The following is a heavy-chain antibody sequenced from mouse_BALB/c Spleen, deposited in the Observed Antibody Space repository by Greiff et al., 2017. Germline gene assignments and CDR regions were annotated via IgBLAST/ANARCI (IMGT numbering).Heavy chain of an antibody. CDR2: ISSGSSTI. CDR3: AKSNWVYYYAMDY. D-gene: IGHD4-1*01. Sequence: EVKVVESGGGLVQPGGSRKLSCAASGFTFSSFGMHWVRQAPEKGLEWVAYISSGSSTIYYADTVKGRFTISRDNPKNTLFLQMTSLRSEDTAMYYCAKSNWVYYYAMDYWGQGTSVTVSS. V-gene: IGHV5-17*02. J-gene: IGHJ4*01. CDR1: GFTFSSFG.